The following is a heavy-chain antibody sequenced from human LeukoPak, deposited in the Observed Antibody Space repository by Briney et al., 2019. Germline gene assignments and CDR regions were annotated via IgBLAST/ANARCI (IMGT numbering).Heavy chain of an antibody. J-gene: IGHJ4*02. CDR3: ATDRRHSSSFHFDC. Sequence: ASVKVSCKVSGYTLTELSMHWVRQAPGKGLEWMGGFDPEDGETIYAQKFQGRVTMTEDTSTDTAYMELSSLRSEDTAVYYCATDRRHSSSFHFDCWGQGTLVTVSS. CDR1: GYTLTELS. V-gene: IGHV1-24*01. D-gene: IGHD6-13*01. CDR2: FDPEDGET.